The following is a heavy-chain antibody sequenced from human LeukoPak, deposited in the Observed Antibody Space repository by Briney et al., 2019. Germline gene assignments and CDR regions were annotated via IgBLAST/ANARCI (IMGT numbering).Heavy chain of an antibody. D-gene: IGHD3-16*02. J-gene: IGHJ4*02. CDR2: NYDSGST. Sequence: SETLSLTCTVSGVSISNSNSYWAWIRQPPGKGLASIGRNYDSGSTHYNPSLTSRVTISVDTSKNPFSLTLISVTAADTAVYYCARLTPMITFGGVIVPFDYWGQGTLVTVSS. CDR3: ARLTPMITFGGVIVPFDY. CDR1: GVSISNSNSY. V-gene: IGHV4-39*01.